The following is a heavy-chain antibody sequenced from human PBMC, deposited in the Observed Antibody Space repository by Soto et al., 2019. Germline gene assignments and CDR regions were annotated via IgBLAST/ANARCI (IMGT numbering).Heavy chain of an antibody. CDR1: GFTFSSYG. CDR3: ARGPSLVVVAARDRLFDY. D-gene: IGHD2-15*01. V-gene: IGHV3-33*01. J-gene: IGHJ4*02. CDR2: IWYDGSNK. Sequence: QVQLVESGGGVVQPGRSLRLSCAASGFTFSSYGMHWFRQAPGKGLEWVAVIWYDGSNKYYADSVKGRFTISRDNSKNTLYLQMNSLRAEDTAVYYCARGPSLVVVAARDRLFDYWGQGTLVTVSS.